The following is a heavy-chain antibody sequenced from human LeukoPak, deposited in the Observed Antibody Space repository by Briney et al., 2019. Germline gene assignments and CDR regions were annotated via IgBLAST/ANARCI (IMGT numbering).Heavy chain of an antibody. D-gene: IGHD3-10*01. Sequence: SETLSLTCTVSGGSISSSGYYCSWIRQHPGKGLEWIGHISYSGSTYYNPSLKSRVTMSVDTSKNQFSLKLSSVTAADTAVYYCARDRHGDHMVRGVSYYYYYGMDVWGQGTTVTVSS. CDR2: ISYSGST. J-gene: IGHJ6*02. CDR3: ARDRHGDHMVRGVSYYYYYGMDV. V-gene: IGHV4-31*03. CDR1: GGSISSSGYY.